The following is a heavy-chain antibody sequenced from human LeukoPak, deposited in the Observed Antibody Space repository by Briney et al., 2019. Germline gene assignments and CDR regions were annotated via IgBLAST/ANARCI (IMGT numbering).Heavy chain of an antibody. Sequence: SETLSLTCAVSGGSVTSSNFYWGWIRQPPGKGLEWIGNIYFRGSTYYNPSLESRVTISLDASNNHFSLKMTSVTAADTAIYFCARGGANFYGSVISPYNWFDPWGQGTLVIVSS. CDR3: ARGGANFYGSVISPYNWFDP. CDR2: IYFRGST. D-gene: IGHD3-10*01. CDR1: GGSVTSSNFY. J-gene: IGHJ5*02. V-gene: IGHV4-39*07.